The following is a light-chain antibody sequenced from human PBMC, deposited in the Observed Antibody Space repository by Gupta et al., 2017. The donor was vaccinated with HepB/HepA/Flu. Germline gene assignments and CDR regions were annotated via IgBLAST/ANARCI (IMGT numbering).Light chain of an antibody. V-gene: IGKV2-30*02. CDR2: KAS. J-gene: IGKJ2*01. CDR1: QRLVHSSGSTY. CDR3: KKGRHCPDT. Sequence: DDVLTQSPLSLPVALGRPASISCRSSQRLVHSSGSTYLNWFQQRPGQSPRRLFYKASNRDSGVPDRCSGSGSGNDFTLKISRVEAEDVGIYYCKKGRHCPDTFGQGTKVDIK.